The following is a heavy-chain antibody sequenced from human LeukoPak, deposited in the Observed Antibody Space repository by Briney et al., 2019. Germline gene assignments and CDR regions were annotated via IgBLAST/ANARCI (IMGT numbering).Heavy chain of an antibody. Sequence: SETLSLTCTVSGGSISSYYWSWVRQPPGKGLEGIGHIYDTGNTNYNPSLESRVTISVDTSKNQFSLRLTSVTAADTAVYFCARATPWLSPGYWRQGTLVTVSS. CDR3: ARATPWLSPGY. V-gene: IGHV4-59*01. J-gene: IGHJ4*02. CDR1: GGSISSYY. CDR2: IYDTGNT. D-gene: IGHD3-9*01.